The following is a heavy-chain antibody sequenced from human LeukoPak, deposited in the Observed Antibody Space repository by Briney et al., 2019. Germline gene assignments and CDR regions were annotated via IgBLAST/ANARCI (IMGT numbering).Heavy chain of an antibody. CDR2: ISYDGSNK. V-gene: IGHV3-30*18. D-gene: IGHD2-21*02. Sequence: SGRSLRLSCAASGFTFSTYGMHWVRQAPGKGLEWVAVISYDGSNKYYADSVKGRFTISRENSKNTLYLQMNSLRAEDTAVYYCAKDLERHIVVVTASAVDYWGQGTLVTVSS. CDR3: AKDLERHIVVVTASAVDY. J-gene: IGHJ4*02. CDR1: GFTFSTYG.